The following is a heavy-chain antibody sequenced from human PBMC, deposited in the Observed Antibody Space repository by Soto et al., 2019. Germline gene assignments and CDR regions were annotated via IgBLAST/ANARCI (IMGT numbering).Heavy chain of an antibody. CDR3: ARGQWLRPIKAFDY. V-gene: IGHV4-34*01. J-gene: IGHJ4*02. D-gene: IGHD5-12*01. CDR2: INHSGST. Sequence: SETLSLTCAVYGGSFSGYYWSWIRQPPGKGLEWIGEINHSGSTNYNPSLKSRVTISVDTSKNQFSLKLSSVTAADTAVYYCARGQWLRPIKAFDYWGQGTLVTVSS. CDR1: GGSFSGYY.